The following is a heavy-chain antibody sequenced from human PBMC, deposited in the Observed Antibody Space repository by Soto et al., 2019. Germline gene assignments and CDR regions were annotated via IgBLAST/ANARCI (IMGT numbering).Heavy chain of an antibody. Sequence: GGSLRLSCAVSGFTFDDYEMRWVRQGPGKGLEWVSSISWNSGKIGYADSVKGRFTISRDNSKNTLYLQMNSLRAEDTAVYYCAKGRPGAFDIWGQGTMVTVSS. V-gene: IGHV3-9*01. CDR3: AKGRPGAFDI. CDR2: ISWNSGKI. CDR1: GFTFDDYE. J-gene: IGHJ3*02.